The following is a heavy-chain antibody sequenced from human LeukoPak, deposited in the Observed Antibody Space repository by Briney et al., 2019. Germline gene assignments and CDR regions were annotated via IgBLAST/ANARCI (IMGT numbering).Heavy chain of an antibody. CDR2: ISAYNGNT. J-gene: IGHJ3*02. V-gene: IGHV1-18*01. D-gene: IGHD3-22*01. CDR3: ARDLAFSYYYDSSGYLDAFDI. CDR1: GYTFTSYG. Sequence: ASVKVSCKASGYTFTSYGISWVRQAPGRGLEWMGCISAYNGNTNYAQKLQGRVTMTTDTSTSTAYMELRSLRSDDTAVYYCARDLAFSYYYDSSGYLDAFDIWGQGTMVTVSS.